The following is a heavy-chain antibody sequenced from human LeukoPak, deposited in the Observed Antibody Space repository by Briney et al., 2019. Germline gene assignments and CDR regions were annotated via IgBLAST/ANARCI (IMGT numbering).Heavy chain of an antibody. CDR2: TSYDGSNN. Sequence: GGSLRLSCAASGFTFSTYDMHWVRQAPDKGLEWVAVTSYDGSNNYYAESVKGRFTISRDNSKSTLYLQMSSLRAEDTALYYCAKKKTTGYYSYYAMVVWGQGTTVTVSS. D-gene: IGHD1-14*01. V-gene: IGHV3-30*18. J-gene: IGHJ6*02. CDR3: AKKKTTGYYSYYAMVV. CDR1: GFTFSTYD.